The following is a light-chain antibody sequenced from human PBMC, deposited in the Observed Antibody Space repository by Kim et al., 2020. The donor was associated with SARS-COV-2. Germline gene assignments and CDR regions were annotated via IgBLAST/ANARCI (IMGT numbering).Light chain of an antibody. Sequence: SNSLAWYQQKPGKAPKLLLYAASRLESGVPSRFSGSGSGTDYTLTISSLQPEDFATYYCQQYYSTLMYTFGQGTKLEI. J-gene: IGKJ2*01. CDR2: AAS. V-gene: IGKV1-NL1*01. CDR1: SNS. CDR3: QQYYSTLMYT.